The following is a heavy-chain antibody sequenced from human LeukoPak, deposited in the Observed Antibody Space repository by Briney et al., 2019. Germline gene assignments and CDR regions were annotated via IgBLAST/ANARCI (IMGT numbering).Heavy chain of an antibody. CDR1: GYTFTGYY. V-gene: IGHV1-2*06. D-gene: IGHD4-23*01. J-gene: IGHJ4*02. Sequence: ASVKVSCKASGYTFTGYYIHWVRQARGQGLEWMGRINPNSGGTIYAQKFQGSVTMTRDTSISTVYMELSSLASDDTAVYYCARGADYGGNQRDGYWGQGTLVTVSS. CDR2: INPNSGGT. CDR3: ARGADYGGNQRDGY.